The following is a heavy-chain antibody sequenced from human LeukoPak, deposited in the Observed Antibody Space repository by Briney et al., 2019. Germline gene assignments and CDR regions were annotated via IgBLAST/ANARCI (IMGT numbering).Heavy chain of an antibody. CDR2: IYYSGST. CDR3: AREVGNYGQRGVRVFDY. D-gene: IGHD1-7*01. J-gene: IGHJ4*02. CDR1: GGSISSHY. Sequence: PSETLSPTCTVSGGSISSHYWSWIRQPPGKGLEWIGYIYYSGSTNYNPSLKSRVTISVDTSKNQFSLKLSSVTAADTAVYYCAREVGNYGQRGVRVFDYWGQGTLVTVSS. V-gene: IGHV4-59*11.